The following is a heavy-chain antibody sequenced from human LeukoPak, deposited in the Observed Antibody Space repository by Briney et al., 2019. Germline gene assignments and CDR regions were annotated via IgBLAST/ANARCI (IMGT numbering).Heavy chain of an antibody. D-gene: IGHD5-12*01. CDR1: GSTFRTYA. Sequence: GGSLRLSCAASGSTFRTYAMTWVRQAPGMRLEWVSTISDSGSSTYYGDSVKGRFAISRDNSNNTLYLQMSSLRVEDTAVYYCAKNIVANQFYYYYMDVWGKGTAVTVSS. V-gene: IGHV3-23*01. J-gene: IGHJ6*03. CDR3: AKNIVANQFYYYYMDV. CDR2: ISDSGSST.